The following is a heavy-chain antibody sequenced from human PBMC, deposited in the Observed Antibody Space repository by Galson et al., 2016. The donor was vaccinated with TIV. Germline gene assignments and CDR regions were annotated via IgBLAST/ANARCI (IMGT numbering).Heavy chain of an antibody. CDR3: ARYFYGSGSSSPFDY. CDR2: IYYNNEK. Sequence: PALGTPTPTLTLTCTFSKFSLSSSGVGVGWIRQPPVQALEWLALIYYNNEKRYSPPLNNRLTITRDTSKNQAVLTMTNMGAVDTGTYYCARYFYGSGSSSPFDYWGQGTLVTVSS. D-gene: IGHD3-10*01. V-gene: IGHV2-5*04. CDR1: KFSLSSSGVG. J-gene: IGHJ4*02.